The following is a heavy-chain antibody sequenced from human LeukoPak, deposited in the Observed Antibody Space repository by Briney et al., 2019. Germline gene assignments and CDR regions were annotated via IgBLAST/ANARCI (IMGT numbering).Heavy chain of an antibody. D-gene: IGHD3-3*01. Sequence: GASVKVSCKASGYTFTSYGISGVRQAPGQGLEWMGWISAYNGNTNYAQKLQGRVTMTTDTSTSTAYMELRSLRSDDTAVYYCARSYDFWSGYGGNWFDPWGQGTLVTVSS. J-gene: IGHJ5*02. V-gene: IGHV1-18*01. CDR3: ARSYDFWSGYGGNWFDP. CDR2: ISAYNGNT. CDR1: GYTFTSYG.